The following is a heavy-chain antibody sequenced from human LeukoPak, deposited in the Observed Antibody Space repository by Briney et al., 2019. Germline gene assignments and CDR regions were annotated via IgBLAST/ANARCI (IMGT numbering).Heavy chain of an antibody. CDR1: GFTFSSYW. Sequence: PGGSLRLSCAASGFTFSSYWMTWVRHAPGRWLEWVANIKQDGSEKYYVDSAKGRFTISRDNGKKSLYLQMNSLRVEDTAVYYCARGRGNSSSWYWDHWGQGTLVTVSS. J-gene: IGHJ4*02. V-gene: IGHV3-7*01. CDR2: IKQDGSEK. D-gene: IGHD6-13*01. CDR3: ARGRGNSSSWYWDH.